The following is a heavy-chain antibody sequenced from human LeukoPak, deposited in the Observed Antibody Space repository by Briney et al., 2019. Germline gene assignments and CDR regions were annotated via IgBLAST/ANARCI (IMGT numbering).Heavy chain of an antibody. CDR3: ARVSYYGSGSLFDY. CDR1: GFTFSTYS. J-gene: IGHJ4*02. Sequence: GGSLRLSCAASGFTFSTYSMNWVRQAPGKGLEWVSSISSSSSYIYYADSVKGRFTISRDNAKNSLYLQMNRLRAEDTAVYYCARVSYYGSGSLFDYWGEGTLVTVSP. D-gene: IGHD3-10*01. V-gene: IGHV3-21*01. CDR2: ISSSSSYI.